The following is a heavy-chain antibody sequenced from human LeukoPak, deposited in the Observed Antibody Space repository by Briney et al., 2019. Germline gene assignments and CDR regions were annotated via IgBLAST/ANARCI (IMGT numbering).Heavy chain of an antibody. D-gene: IGHD3-3*01. CDR3: ASYDPSFDY. CDR2: IYYSGST. Sequence: SETLSLTCTVSGGSISSSSYYWGWIRQPRGKGLEWIGSIYYSGSTYYNPSLKSRVTISVDTSKNQFSLKLSSVTAADTAVYYCASYDPSFDYWGQGTLVTVSS. V-gene: IGHV4-39*01. J-gene: IGHJ4*02. CDR1: GGSISSSSYY.